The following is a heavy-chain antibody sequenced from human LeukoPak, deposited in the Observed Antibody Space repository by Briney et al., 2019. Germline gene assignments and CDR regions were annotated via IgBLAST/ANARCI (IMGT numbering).Heavy chain of an antibody. CDR3: VKGTSAWYEMDS. J-gene: IGHJ4*02. D-gene: IGHD6-19*01. CDR2: ISGSTGST. V-gene: IGHV3-23*01. Sequence: GGSLRLSCAASGFTFSNYAMNWVRQAPGKGLEWVSLISGSTGSTYYADSVKGRFSISRDNSKNTIYLQMNSLRAEDTAVYYCVKGTSAWYEMDSWGQGTLVTVSS. CDR1: GFTFSNYA.